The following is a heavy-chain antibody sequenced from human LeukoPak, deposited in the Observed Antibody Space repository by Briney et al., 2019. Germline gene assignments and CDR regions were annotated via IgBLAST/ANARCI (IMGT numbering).Heavy chain of an antibody. CDR2: ISSGGSTI. D-gene: IGHD3-16*02. Sequence: PGGSLRLSCTASGFTFGDYYMSWIRQASGKGLEWVSYISSGGSTIYYADSVKGRFTISRGNAKNSLYLQMNSLRADDTAVYYCARGPGVIDYWGQGTLVTVSS. CDR1: GFTFGDYY. V-gene: IGHV3-11*04. J-gene: IGHJ4*02. CDR3: ARGPGVIDY.